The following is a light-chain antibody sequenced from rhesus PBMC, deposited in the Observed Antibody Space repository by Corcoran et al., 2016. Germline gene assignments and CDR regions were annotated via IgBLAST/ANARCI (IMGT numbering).Light chain of an antibody. CDR1: QGISSW. CDR2: YAS. V-gene: IGKV1S6*01. J-gene: IGKJ2*01. Sequence: DIQMTQSPSSLSASVGDKVTITCRAIQGISSWLAWYQQKPGKAPKPLYYYASNLESGVPSRFSGSGYGTTFTRTSNSLQPEDLAIYYCQKRSSYPHSFGQGAKVDIK. CDR3: QKRSSYPHS.